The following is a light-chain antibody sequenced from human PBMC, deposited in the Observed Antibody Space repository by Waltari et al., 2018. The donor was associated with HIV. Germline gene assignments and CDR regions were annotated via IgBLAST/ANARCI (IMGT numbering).Light chain of an antibody. CDR3: MQATHWPRYT. J-gene: IGKJ2*01. CDR1: QSLVYSDGNTY. Sequence: DVVMTQSPLSLPVTLGQPASISCRSSQSLVYSDGNTYLSWLHQRPGHSATRLIYQVSNRDSGVTDRVSGSGSGTDFTLKISRVEAEDLGIYYCMQATHWPRYTFGQGTKLEIK. CDR2: QVS. V-gene: IGKV2-30*01.